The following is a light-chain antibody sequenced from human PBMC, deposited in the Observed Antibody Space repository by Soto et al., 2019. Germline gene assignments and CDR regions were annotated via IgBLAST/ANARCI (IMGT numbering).Light chain of an antibody. CDR1: NSNIGSNY. CDR2: RAD. CDR3: AAWDDTLSGLV. Sequence: QSVLTQPPSASGTPGQMVTISCSGRNSNIGSNYVYWYQQLPGTAPRLLMYRADQRPSGVPDRFSGSKSGTSASLAISGLRSEDEADYYCAAWDDTLSGLVFGGGTKVTVL. J-gene: IGLJ2*01. V-gene: IGLV1-47*01.